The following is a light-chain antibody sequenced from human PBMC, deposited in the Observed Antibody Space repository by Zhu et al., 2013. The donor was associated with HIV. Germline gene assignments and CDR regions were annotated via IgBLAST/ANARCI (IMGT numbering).Light chain of an antibody. CDR2: WAS. V-gene: IGKV4-1*01. CDR1: QSVLYSSNNKNY. Sequence: DIVMTQSPDSLAVSLGERATINCKSSQSVLYSSNNKNYLAWYQQKPGQPPKLLIYWASTREYGVPDRFSGSGSGTDFTLTISRLQAEDVAVYYCQQYHSTPYSFGQGTKLEMK. J-gene: IGKJ2*03. CDR3: QQYHSTPYS.